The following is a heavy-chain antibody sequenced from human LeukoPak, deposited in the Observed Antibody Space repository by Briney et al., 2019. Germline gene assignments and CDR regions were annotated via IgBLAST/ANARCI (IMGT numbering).Heavy chain of an antibody. V-gene: IGHV4-34*01. Sequence: SETLSLTCAVYGGSFSGYYWSWIRQPPGKGLEWLGEINHSGSTNYNPSLKSRVTISVDTSKNQFSLKLSSVTAADTAVYYCARGQIVVVPAAGLDAFDIWGQGTMVTVSS. CDR2: INHSGST. CDR1: GGSFSGYY. D-gene: IGHD2-2*01. CDR3: ARGQIVVVPAAGLDAFDI. J-gene: IGHJ3*02.